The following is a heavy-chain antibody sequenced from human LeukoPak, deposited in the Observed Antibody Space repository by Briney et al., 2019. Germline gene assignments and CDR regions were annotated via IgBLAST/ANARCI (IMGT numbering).Heavy chain of an antibody. CDR2: IHHSGGI. CDR1: GDSISSDIW. J-gene: IGHJ3*02. D-gene: IGHD3-22*01. CDR3: ARDRREYYDSSGYYVLADAFDI. V-gene: IGHV4-4*02. Sequence: PSETLSLTCAVSGDSISSDIWWNWVRQPPGKGLEWIGEIHHSGGINYNPSLKSRVTISVDTSKNQFSLKLSSVTAADTAVYYCARDRREYYDSSGYYVLADAFDIWGQGTMVTVSS.